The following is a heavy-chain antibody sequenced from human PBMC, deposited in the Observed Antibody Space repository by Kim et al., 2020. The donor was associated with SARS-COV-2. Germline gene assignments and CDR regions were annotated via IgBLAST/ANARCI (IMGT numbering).Heavy chain of an antibody. Sequence: SLKSRVTISVDTSKNQFSLKLSSVTAADTAVYYCARAPMLYSSSWYYFDYWGQGTLVTVSS. J-gene: IGHJ4*02. D-gene: IGHD6-13*01. V-gene: IGHV4-59*01. CDR3: ARAPMLYSSSWYYFDY.